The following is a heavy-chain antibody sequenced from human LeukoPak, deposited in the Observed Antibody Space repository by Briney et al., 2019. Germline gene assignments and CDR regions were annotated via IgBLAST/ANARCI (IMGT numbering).Heavy chain of an antibody. D-gene: IGHD3-10*01. V-gene: IGHV4-39*01. CDR3: ATRHLTYYYGSGSYDY. Sequence: SETLSLTSTVSGGSISSYYWSWIRQRPGKGLECIGSIYYSGSTSYNPSLKSRVTISVDTSENQFSLKLSSVTAADTAVYYCATRHLTYYYGSGSYDYWGQGILVTVSS. J-gene: IGHJ4*02. CDR1: GGSISSYY. CDR2: IYYSGST.